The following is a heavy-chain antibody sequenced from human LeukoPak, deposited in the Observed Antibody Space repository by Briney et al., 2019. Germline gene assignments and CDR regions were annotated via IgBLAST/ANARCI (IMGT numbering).Heavy chain of an antibody. Sequence: GGSLRLSCAASGFSLSDHWMYWVRQGPGRGLVWLSRKYDGSYTSYADSVKGRFTVSRDNAKNTLYLQMNSLRAEDTAVYYCARDSSSVPEYWGQGTPVTVSS. CDR1: GFSLSDHW. D-gene: IGHD2-2*01. J-gene: IGHJ4*02. V-gene: IGHV3-74*01. CDR2: KYDGSYT. CDR3: ARDSSSVPEY.